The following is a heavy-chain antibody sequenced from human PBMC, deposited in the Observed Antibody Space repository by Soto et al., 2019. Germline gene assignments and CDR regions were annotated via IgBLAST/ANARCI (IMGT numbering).Heavy chain of an antibody. D-gene: IGHD3-22*01. J-gene: IGHJ3*01. CDR2: ISAHTGSS. CDR1: GYTFTSSG. CDR3: ARAFFYHGSDSRGYSFDAFDF. Sequence: QVQLVQSGAEVKKPGASVKVSCKASGYTFTSSGMSWVRQAPGQGLEWMGWISAHTGSSEYAQRFQGRVTITTDSSTSTAYMELRSLRSDDTAVYYCARAFFYHGSDSRGYSFDAFDFWGPGTLVTVSS. V-gene: IGHV1-18*01.